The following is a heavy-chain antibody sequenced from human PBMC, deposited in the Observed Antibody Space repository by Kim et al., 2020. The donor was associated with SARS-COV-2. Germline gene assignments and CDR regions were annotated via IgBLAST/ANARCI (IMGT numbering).Heavy chain of an antibody. J-gene: IGHJ4*02. D-gene: IGHD3-22*01. CDR1: GYTFDSHW. V-gene: IGHV5-51*01. CDR2: IYPGDSET. Sequence: GESLKISCLGSGYTFDSHWIGWVRQMPGRGLEWMGIIYPGDSETKYSPSFEGQVTFSADKSINTAYLQWRSLKASDTAMYFCARLKGYYYDRSASRSFDYWGQGTLVTVSS. CDR3: ARLKGYYYDRSASRSFDY.